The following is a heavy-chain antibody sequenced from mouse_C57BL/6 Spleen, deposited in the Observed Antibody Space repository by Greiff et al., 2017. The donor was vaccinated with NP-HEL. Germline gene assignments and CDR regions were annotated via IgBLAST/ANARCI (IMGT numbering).Heavy chain of an antibody. D-gene: IGHD2-5*01. CDR1: GYTFTSYW. CDR3: ARDSNYFDD. V-gene: IGHV1-7*01. Sequence: VQLQQSGAELAKPGASVKLSCKASGYTFTSYWMHWVKQRPGQGLEWIGYINPSSGYTKYNQKFKDKATLTAAKSSSTAYMQLSSLTYDDSAVYYCARDSNYFDDWGQGTTLTVSS. CDR2: INPSSGYT. J-gene: IGHJ2*01.